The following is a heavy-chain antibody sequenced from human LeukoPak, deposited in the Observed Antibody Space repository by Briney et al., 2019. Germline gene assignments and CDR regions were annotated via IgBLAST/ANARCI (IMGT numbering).Heavy chain of an antibody. CDR2: IYSGGST. D-gene: IGHD6-13*01. CDR1: GFNVNNNY. J-gene: IGHJ5*02. V-gene: IGHV3-66*01. CDR3: ARGPQYSSPPLRWFDP. Sequence: GGSLTLSCAASGFNVNNNYMNWVRQAPGKGLERVSVIYSGGSTYYADSVKGRFTISRDISNNTLYLQMNSLRAEDTAVYYCARGPQYSSPPLRWFDPWGQGTLVTVSS.